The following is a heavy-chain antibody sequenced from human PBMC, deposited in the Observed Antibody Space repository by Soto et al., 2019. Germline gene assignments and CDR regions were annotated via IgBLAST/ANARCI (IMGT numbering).Heavy chain of an antibody. V-gene: IGHV1-8*02. D-gene: IGHD3-3*01. CDR2: MNPNSGNT. Sequence: ASVKVSCKASGYSFTDYGINWVRQATGQGLEWMGWMNPNSGNTGYAQKFQGRVTMTRNTSISTAYMELSSLRSEDTAVYYCARGLRLRFLEWLYEGPYYYYGMDVWGQGTTVTVSS. J-gene: IGHJ6*02. CDR1: GYSFTDYG. CDR3: ARGLRLRFLEWLYEGPYYYYGMDV.